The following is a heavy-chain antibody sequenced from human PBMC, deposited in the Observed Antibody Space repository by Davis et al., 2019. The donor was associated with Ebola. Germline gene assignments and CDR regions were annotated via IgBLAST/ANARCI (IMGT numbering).Heavy chain of an antibody. CDR3: ARQILRYYGMDV. J-gene: IGHJ6*02. V-gene: IGHV4-39*01. D-gene: IGHD3-9*01. CDR2: IYYSGST. CDR1: GGSISSSSYY. Sequence: SETLSLTCTVSGGSISSSSYYWGWIRQPPGKGLEWIGSIYYSGSTYYNPSLKSRVTISVDTSKNQFSLRLSSVTAADTAVYFCARQILRYYGMDVWGQGTTVNVSS.